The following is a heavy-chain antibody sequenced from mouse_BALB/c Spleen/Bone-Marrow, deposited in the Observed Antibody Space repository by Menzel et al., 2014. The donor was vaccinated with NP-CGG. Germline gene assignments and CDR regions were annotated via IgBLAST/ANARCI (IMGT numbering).Heavy chain of an antibody. J-gene: IGHJ1*01. CDR1: GYTFTSYW. CDR3: ARWNYYGSLYWYFYV. CDR2: INPSNGRT. V-gene: IGHV1S81*02. D-gene: IGHD1-1*01. Sequence: VQRQQSGAELVKPGASVKLSCKASGYTFTSYWMHWVKQRPGQGLEWIGEINPSNGRTNYNEKFKSKATLTVDKSSSQGYMQLSSLTSEDSAVYYCARWNYYGSLYWYFYVWGATTTTTISS.